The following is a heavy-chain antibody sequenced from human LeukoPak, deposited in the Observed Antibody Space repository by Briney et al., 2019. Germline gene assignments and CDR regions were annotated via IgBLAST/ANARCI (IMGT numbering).Heavy chain of an antibody. V-gene: IGHV3-7*01. J-gene: IGHJ5*02. D-gene: IGHD1-26*01. CDR3: ARQSPIVGATFAH. Sequence: GGSLRLSCVDSGFTFSSYWMSWVRQAPGKGLEWVANIKQDGSEKYYVDSVKGRFTISRDNAKNSLYLQMNSLRAEDTAVYYCARQSPIVGATFAHWGQGTLVTVSS. CDR1: GFTFSSYW. CDR2: IKQDGSEK.